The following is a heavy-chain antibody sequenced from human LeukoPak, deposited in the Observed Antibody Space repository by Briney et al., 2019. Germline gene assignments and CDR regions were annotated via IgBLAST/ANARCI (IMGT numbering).Heavy chain of an antibody. V-gene: IGHV3-66*02. CDR1: GFTVSSNY. CDR3: ARDPSYDFWSGSDYYYMDV. J-gene: IGHJ6*03. D-gene: IGHD3-3*01. Sequence: PGGSLRLSCAASGFTVSSNYMSWVRQAPGKGLEWVSVIYSGGSSYYADSVKGRFTISRDNSKNTLYLQMNSLRAEDTAVYYCARDPSYDFWSGSDYYYMDVWGKGTTVTVSS. CDR2: IYSGGSS.